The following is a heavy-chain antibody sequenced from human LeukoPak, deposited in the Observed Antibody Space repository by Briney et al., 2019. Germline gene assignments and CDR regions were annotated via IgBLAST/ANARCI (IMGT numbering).Heavy chain of an antibody. V-gene: IGHV4-59*12. CDR3: ARDLGGYNYGYSFDF. CDR2: MSYGGST. Sequence: KSSETLSLTCTVSGGSISSYFWSWIRQPPGRGLEWIAYMSYGGSTNYNPSVKSRVTMSVDTSKNQFFLKLFSVTAADTAVYYCARDLGGYNYGYSFDFWGQGTLVTVSS. CDR1: GGSISSYF. D-gene: IGHD5-18*01. J-gene: IGHJ4*02.